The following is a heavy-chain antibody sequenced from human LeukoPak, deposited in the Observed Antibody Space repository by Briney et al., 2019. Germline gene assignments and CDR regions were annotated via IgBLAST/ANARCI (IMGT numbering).Heavy chain of an antibody. CDR3: ARIRDGYSYDVFDI. Sequence: ASVKVSCKASGYAFTGYYLHWVGQAPGQGLEWMGWINPNSGATNHAQNFQGRVTMTRDTSISTAYMQLSRLRSDDTAVYYCARIRDGYSYDVFDIWGQGTMVTVSS. CDR2: INPNSGAT. J-gene: IGHJ3*02. CDR1: GYAFTGYY. V-gene: IGHV1-2*02. D-gene: IGHD5-24*01.